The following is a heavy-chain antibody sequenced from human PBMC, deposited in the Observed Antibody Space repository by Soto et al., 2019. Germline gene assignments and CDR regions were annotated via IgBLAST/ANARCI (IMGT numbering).Heavy chain of an antibody. CDR1: GFTFSSYA. Sequence: GGSLRLSCAASGFTFSSYAMHWVRQAPGKGLEWVAVISYDGSNKYYADSVKGRFTISRDNSKNTLYLQMNSLRAEDTAVYYCASERVSVVRGVICFRCFGSWGQGTLVTVSP. D-gene: IGHD3-10*01. CDR3: ASERVSVVRGVICFRCFGS. V-gene: IGHV3-30-3*01. J-gene: IGHJ5*01. CDR2: ISYDGSNK.